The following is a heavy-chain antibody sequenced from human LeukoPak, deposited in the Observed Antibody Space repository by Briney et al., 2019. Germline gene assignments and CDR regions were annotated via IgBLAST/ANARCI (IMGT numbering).Heavy chain of an antibody. V-gene: IGHV4-59*12. CDR3: AKSNGYGLIDI. D-gene: IGHD3-22*01. Sequence: SETLSLTCTVSGGSISSYFWSWIRQPPGKGLEWIGYIFYSGSTYYSPSLKSRVTISLDTSRNQFSLKLNSVTAADTAVYYCAKSNGYGLIDIWGQGTMVTVSS. CDR2: IFYSGST. CDR1: GGSISSYF. J-gene: IGHJ3*02.